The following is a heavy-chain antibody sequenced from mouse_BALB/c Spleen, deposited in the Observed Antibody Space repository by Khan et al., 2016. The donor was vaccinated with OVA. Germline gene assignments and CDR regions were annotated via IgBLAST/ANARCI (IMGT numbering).Heavy chain of an antibody. CDR3: AREDLTLDY. J-gene: IGHJ2*01. CDR2: ISYSGNT. CDR1: GYSITNDYA. D-gene: IGHD4-1*01. V-gene: IGHV3-2*02. Sequence: EVKLLESGPGLVKPSQSLSLTCTVTGYSITNDYAWNWIRQFPGNKLEWMGYISYSGNTGYNPSLKSRIYITRDTSKNQFFLQLNSVTTEDTATYYCAREDLTLDYWGQGTTLTVSS.